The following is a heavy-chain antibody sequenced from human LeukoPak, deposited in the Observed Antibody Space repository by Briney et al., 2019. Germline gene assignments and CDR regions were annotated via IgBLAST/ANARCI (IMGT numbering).Heavy chain of an antibody. CDR3: ARTLNYSPDF. Sequence: SETLSLTRAVYGGPFGGYHWSWIRQPPGRGLEWIGDIDHSGSTNYNPSLKSRVSIFADMSKKQFSLKLNSVTAADTAVYYCARTLNYSPDFWGQGTLVTVSS. CDR2: IDHSGST. V-gene: IGHV4-34*01. J-gene: IGHJ4*02. CDR1: GGPFGGYH. D-gene: IGHD2-21*01.